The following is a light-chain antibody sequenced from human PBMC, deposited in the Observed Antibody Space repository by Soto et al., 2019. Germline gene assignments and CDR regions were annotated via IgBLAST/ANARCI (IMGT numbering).Light chain of an antibody. CDR3: QQYSSYPWT. Sequence: EILMTQSPSSLFASVGDRANIXCRASPSVNNRMAWFQQNPGKAPKLLIYDASSLEGGVPSRFGGSGSGTEFTLTISSLQPDDFATYYRQQYSSYPWTFGQGTKVDIK. V-gene: IGKV1-5*01. CDR1: PSVNNR. J-gene: IGKJ1*01. CDR2: DAS.